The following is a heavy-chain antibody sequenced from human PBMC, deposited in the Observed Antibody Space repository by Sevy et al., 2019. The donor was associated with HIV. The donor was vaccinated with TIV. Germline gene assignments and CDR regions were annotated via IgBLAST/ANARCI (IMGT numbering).Heavy chain of an antibody. CDR1: GFTFTTYW. CDR2: IYPDDSDT. Sequence: GESLKISCKGSGFTFTTYWIGWARQMPGKGLEWIGIIYPDDSDTRYSPSFQGQVTISVDKSISTAYLQWSTLKASDTAMYYCARHHASYGVTGYYYYYGLDVWGQGTTVTVSS. D-gene: IGHD4-17*01. V-gene: IGHV5-51*01. J-gene: IGHJ6*02. CDR3: ARHHASYGVTGYYYYYGLDV.